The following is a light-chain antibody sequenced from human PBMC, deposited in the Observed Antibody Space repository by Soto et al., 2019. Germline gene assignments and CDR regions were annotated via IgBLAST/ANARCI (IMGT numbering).Light chain of an antibody. V-gene: IGKV3-15*01. J-gene: IGKJ2*01. Sequence: ELVMTQSPATLSVSPGERATLTCRASQSVSSSLAWYQQKPGQAPRLLIYGASTRATGIPARFSGSRSGTEFTLTISSLQSEDFAVYYCQQYNNWPLYTFGQGNKLEIK. CDR3: QQYNNWPLYT. CDR2: GAS. CDR1: QSVSSS.